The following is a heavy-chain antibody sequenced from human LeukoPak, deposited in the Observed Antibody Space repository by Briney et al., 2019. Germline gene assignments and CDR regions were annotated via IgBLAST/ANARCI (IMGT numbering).Heavy chain of an antibody. V-gene: IGHV4-4*07. CDR2: ISPRGYT. Sequence: PSETLYLTCNVSGASMSDNYWSWIRQPAGRGLEWLGRISPRGYTYYNPSLNSRVTISLDTSASQFSLKLRSVTAADTAGYYCARGGHSYGTFDSWGRGALVTVSS. D-gene: IGHD1-7*01. CDR3: ARGGHSYGTFDS. CDR1: GASMSDNY. J-gene: IGHJ4*02.